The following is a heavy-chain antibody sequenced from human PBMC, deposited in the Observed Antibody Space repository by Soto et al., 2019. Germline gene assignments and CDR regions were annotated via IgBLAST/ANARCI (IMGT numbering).Heavy chain of an antibody. J-gene: IGHJ5*02. V-gene: IGHV4-30-4*01. CDR1: GVSISSGDYY. CDR2: IYYTGNT. CDR3: ARGVSDIVLVPAAIPSWFDP. D-gene: IGHD2-2*01. Sequence: SETLSLTCTVSGVSISSGDYYWSWIRQPPGKGLEWIGYIYYTGNTYYNPSLKSRVIISVDTSTNQFSLRLSSVTATDTAVYFCARGVSDIVLVPAAIPSWFDPWGQGTLVTVSS.